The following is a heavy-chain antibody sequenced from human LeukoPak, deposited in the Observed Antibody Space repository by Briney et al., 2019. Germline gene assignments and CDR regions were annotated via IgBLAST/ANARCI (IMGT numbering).Heavy chain of an antibody. D-gene: IGHD3-10*01. CDR1: GGSINSYY. J-gene: IGHJ1*01. CDR2: IYYSGST. CDR3: ARYGSGSYSDDHFQH. Sequence: SETLSLTCTVSGGSINSYYWSWIRQPPGKGLEWIGFIYYSGSTKYNPSLKSRVTISVDTSKNQFSLKLTSVTAAGTAVYYCARYGSGSYSDDHFQHWGQGTLVTVSS. V-gene: IGHV4-59*08.